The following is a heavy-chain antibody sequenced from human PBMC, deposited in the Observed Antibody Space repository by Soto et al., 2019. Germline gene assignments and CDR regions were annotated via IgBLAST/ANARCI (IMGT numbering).Heavy chain of an antibody. J-gene: IGHJ4*02. CDR1: GGSLSGYY. CDR2: VKDGGHT. Sequence: QVQLQQWGAGLLKPSETLSLNCAVTGGSLSGYYWSWIRQPPGKGVAWIGEVKDGGHTNYSPALRGRVTISSDTSNNQFSLRLNSVTAADTGVYYCARGQEGVVATHWDQGSLVTVSS. CDR3: ARGQEGVVATH. D-gene: IGHD5-12*01. V-gene: IGHV4-34*01.